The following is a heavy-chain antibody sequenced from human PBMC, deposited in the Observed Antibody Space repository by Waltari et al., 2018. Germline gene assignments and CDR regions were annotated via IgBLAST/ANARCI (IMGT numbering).Heavy chain of an antibody. J-gene: IGHJ4*02. CDR1: GFPVTNYY. CDR3: ARGNTASLDY. D-gene: IGHD2-21*02. Sequence: HLVESGGGLIQPGGSLRLSCAASGFPVTNYYMSWVRQAPGRGLEGVSVIYSAVTTYYADSVKGRFTISRDTFRNTLYLQMDNLRPDDTAVYYCARGNTASLDYWGQGTLVTVSS. CDR2: IYSAVTT. V-gene: IGHV3-53*01.